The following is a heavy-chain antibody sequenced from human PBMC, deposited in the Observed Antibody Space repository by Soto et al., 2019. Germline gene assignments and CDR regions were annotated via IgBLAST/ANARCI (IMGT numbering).Heavy chain of an antibody. D-gene: IGHD6-13*01. CDR3: AKGFGRSRWMYFDV. CDR1: GFTFTSFA. Sequence: QPGGSLRLSCAASGFTFTSFAMSWVRQAPGKGLEWVSSVSNGGATTYYADSVKGRFVISRDNSNNMVYLQMNSLRAEDTALYFCAKGFGRSRWMYFDVWGQGARVTVSS. J-gene: IGHJ4*02. CDR2: VSNGGATT. V-gene: IGHV3-23*01.